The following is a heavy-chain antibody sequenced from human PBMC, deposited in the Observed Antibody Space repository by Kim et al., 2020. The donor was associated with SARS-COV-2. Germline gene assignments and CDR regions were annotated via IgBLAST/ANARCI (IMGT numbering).Heavy chain of an antibody. D-gene: IGHD1-1*01. J-gene: IGHJ4*02. Sequence: GTITWYADSVKGRFTISRDISKNTLYLQMNSLRAEDTAVYYCAKTGQFDYWGQGTLVTVST. CDR2: GTIT. CDR3: AKTGQFDY. V-gene: IGHV3-23*05.